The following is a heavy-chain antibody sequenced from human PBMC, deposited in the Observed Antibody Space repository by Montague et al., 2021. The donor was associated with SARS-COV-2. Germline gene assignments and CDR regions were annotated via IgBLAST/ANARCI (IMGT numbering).Heavy chain of an antibody. CDR1: GGSFSTYS. Sequence: SETLSLTCAVHGGSFSTYSWNWVRQLPGKGLEWIGEIHRGGSTNYNPSLKSRVTISADTSKNQFSLKLTSVAAADTAVYYCARLGDGVVPSPILGVGPYYSYYYMDVWGKGTTVTVSS. J-gene: IGHJ6*03. CDR2: IHRGGST. D-gene: IGHD3-10*01. V-gene: IGHV4-34*01. CDR3: ARLGDGVVPSPILGVGPYYSYYYMDV.